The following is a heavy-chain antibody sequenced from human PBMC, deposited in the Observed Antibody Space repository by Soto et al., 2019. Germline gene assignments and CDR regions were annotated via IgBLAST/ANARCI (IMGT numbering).Heavy chain of an antibody. CDR2: INPASGGT. CDR1: GYIFTAYY. V-gene: IGHV1-2*02. Sequence: QVQLVQSGAEVKKPGASVKVSCKASGYIFTAYYMNWVRQAPGQGLEWMGWINPASGGTIYAQKFQGRVTMTTDPSITTAYMELSSLTSDDTAVYYCARDYSAGAGASDFWGQGTMVIVSS. J-gene: IGHJ3*01. CDR3: ARDYSAGAGASDF. D-gene: IGHD6-19*01.